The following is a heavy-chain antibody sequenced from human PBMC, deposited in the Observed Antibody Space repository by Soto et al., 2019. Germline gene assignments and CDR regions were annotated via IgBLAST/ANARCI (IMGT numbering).Heavy chain of an antibody. Sequence: GGSLRLSCAASGFTFGGYAMHWVRQAPGKGLEWVSLISGDGGSTYYADSVKGRFTISRDNSKNSLYLQMNRLRTEDNAEYDCAKDKADVIRCRGKVAGEGDDWFDTWGQGTMVTVSS. CDR3: AKDKADVIRCRGKVAGEGDDWFDT. J-gene: IGHJ5*02. CDR2: ISGDGGST. CDR1: GFTFGGYA. V-gene: IGHV3-43*02. D-gene: IGHD3-3*01.